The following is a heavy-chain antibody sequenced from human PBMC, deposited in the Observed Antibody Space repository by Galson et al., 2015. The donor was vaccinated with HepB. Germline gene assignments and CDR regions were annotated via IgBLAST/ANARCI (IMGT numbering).Heavy chain of an antibody. V-gene: IGHV3-23*01. CDR3: VKEEGHRSNWGLDV. J-gene: IGHJ6*02. CDR1: GFTFSKSD. D-gene: IGHD7-27*01. Sequence: SLRLSCAASGFTFSKSDMTWVRQAPGKGLAWVSIISASGDGIFYADSVRGRFTISRDNSKNTVFLQMNSLTAEDTAVYYCVKEEGHRSNWGLDVWGQGTTVTVSS. CDR2: ISASGDGI.